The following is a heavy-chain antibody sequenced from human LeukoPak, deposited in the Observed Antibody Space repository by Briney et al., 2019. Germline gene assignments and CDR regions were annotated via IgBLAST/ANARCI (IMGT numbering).Heavy chain of an antibody. Sequence: SETLSLTCTVSGGSISSYYWSWIRQPAGKGLEWIGRIYTSGSTNYNPSLKSRVTMSVDTSKNRFSLNLTSVTAADTAVYYCARDRNFDFWSGDLYYFYYYTDVWGKGTTVTVSS. CDR1: GGSISSYY. CDR2: IYTSGST. J-gene: IGHJ6*03. V-gene: IGHV4-4*07. D-gene: IGHD3-3*01. CDR3: ARDRNFDFWSGDLYYFYYYTDV.